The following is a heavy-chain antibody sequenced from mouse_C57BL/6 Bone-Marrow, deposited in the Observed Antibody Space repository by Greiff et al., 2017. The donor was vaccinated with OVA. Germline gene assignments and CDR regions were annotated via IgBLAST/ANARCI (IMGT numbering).Heavy chain of an antibody. Sequence: VQLQQSGAELARPGASVKLSCKASGYTFTSYGISWVKQRTGQGLEWIGEIYPRSGNTYYNEKFKGKATLTADKSSSTAYMELRSLTSEDSAVYFCAISYYYGSSYLYWYFDVWGTGTTVTVSS. CDR1: GYTFTSYG. J-gene: IGHJ1*03. CDR3: AISYYYGSSYLYWYFDV. V-gene: IGHV1-81*01. D-gene: IGHD1-1*01. CDR2: IYPRSGNT.